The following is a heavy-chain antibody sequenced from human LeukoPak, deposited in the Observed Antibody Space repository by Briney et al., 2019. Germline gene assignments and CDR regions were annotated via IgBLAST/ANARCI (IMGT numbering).Heavy chain of an antibody. CDR3: ARGTTLDY. CDR2: MNPNSGNT. CDR1: GYTFTGYY. D-gene: IGHD2-15*01. V-gene: IGHV1-8*03. J-gene: IGHJ4*02. Sequence: GASVKVSCKASGYTFTGYYMHWVRQATGQGLEWMGWMNPNSGNTGYAQKFQGRVTITRNTSISTAYMELSSLRSEDTAVYYCARGTTLDYWGQGTLVTVSS.